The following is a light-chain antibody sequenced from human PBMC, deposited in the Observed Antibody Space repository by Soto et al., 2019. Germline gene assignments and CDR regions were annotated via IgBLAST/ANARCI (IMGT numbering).Light chain of an antibody. CDR3: SSFTSSSTLV. Sequence: QSVLAQPASVSGSRGHSITISCTGTSSDVGRYNYVSWFQQHPGKVPKLIIYDVSNWPSGVSDRFSGSKSGNTASLTISGLQPEDEADYYCSSFTSSSTLVFGTGTKVTVL. CDR1: SSDVGRYNY. CDR2: DVS. V-gene: IGLV2-14*03. J-gene: IGLJ1*01.